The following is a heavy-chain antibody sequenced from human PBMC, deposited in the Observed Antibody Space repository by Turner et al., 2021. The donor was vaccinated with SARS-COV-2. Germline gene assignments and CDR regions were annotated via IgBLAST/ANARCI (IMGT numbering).Heavy chain of an antibody. J-gene: IGHJ5*02. CDR1: GGSIRSSTYY. CDR3: ARRQRGDSYDTPFDP. CDR2: NYYYGST. Sequence: QLQLQESGPGLVNPSETLSPTCTVPGGSIRSSTYYWGWFRRPPGRGVEWMGGNYYYGSTNYNPSLKTRVVITVDTSNSQYSLKLGSVAAADTAVYYCARRQRGDSYDTPFDPWGQGTLVTVSS. V-gene: IGHV4-39*01. D-gene: IGHD3-22*01.